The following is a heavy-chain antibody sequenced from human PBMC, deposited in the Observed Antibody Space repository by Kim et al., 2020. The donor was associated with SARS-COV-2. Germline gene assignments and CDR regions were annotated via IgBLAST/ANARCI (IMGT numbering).Heavy chain of an antibody. CDR3: ARGQYDMAV. V-gene: IGHV3-7*03. CDR2: INQDGSDK. J-gene: IGHJ6*02. Sequence: GGSLRLSCAASGFTFSNAWMTWVRQAPGKGLEWVANINQDGSDKYYVDSVKGRLTTSRDNAKNSVYLQMNTLRAEDTAVYFCARGQYDMAVWGQGTTVT. CDR1: GFTFSNAW.